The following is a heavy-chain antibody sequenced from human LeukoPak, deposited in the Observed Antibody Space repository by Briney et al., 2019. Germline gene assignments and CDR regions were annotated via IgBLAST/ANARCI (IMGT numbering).Heavy chain of an antibody. J-gene: IGHJ6*02. CDR1: GYTFTGYY. CDR2: INPNSGGT. CDR3: ARDVLMVYYYYYYGMDV. D-gene: IGHD2-8*01. Sequence: GASVKVSCKASGYTFTGYYMHWVRQAPGQGLEWMGWINPNSGGTNYAQKFQGRVTMTRDTSISTAYMELSRLRSDDTAVYYCARDVLMVYYYYYYGMDVWGQGTTVTVSS. V-gene: IGHV1-2*02.